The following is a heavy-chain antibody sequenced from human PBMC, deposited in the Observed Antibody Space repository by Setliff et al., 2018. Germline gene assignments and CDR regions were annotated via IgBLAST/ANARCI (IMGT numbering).Heavy chain of an antibody. Sequence: PGGSLRLSCAASGFTFSSSAMAWVRQAPGKGLEWVSAISSTITSTYYADSVKGRFTISRDNSKNTLYPQMNSLRAEDTAVYYCAKRGDTRTFDYWGQGTLVTVSS. V-gene: IGHV3-23*01. CDR3: AKRGDTRTFDY. J-gene: IGHJ4*02. D-gene: IGHD5-18*01. CDR2: ISSTITST. CDR1: GFTFSSSA.